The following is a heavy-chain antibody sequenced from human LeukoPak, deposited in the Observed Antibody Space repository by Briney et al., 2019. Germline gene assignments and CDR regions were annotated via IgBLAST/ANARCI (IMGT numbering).Heavy chain of an antibody. Sequence: GGSLRLSCAASGFTFSDQSMNWVRQAPGKGLEWVSSISSNSLHIFYADSVKGRFTIARDNAKNSLYLQMNNLRAEDTAVYYCVGPDSQFDCWGQGTLVTVSS. CDR2: ISSNSLHI. V-gene: IGHV3-21*01. D-gene: IGHD3-10*01. J-gene: IGHJ4*02. CDR3: VGPDSQFDC. CDR1: GFTFSDQS.